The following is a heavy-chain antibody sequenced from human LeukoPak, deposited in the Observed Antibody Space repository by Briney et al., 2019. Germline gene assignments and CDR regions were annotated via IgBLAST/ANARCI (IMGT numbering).Heavy chain of an antibody. D-gene: IGHD3-10*01. CDR2: INGSGGRT. Sequence: GGSLSLSCAASGFPFSNYAMSWVRQAPRKGREWVSDINGSGGRTFYADYVKGRFTISRDNSKNTLYLQMSSLRAEDTAVYYCAREPHGGSVTYVYYYYYYMDVWGKGTTVTVS. J-gene: IGHJ6*03. V-gene: IGHV3-23*01. CDR1: GFPFSNYA. CDR3: AREPHGGSVTYVYYYYYYMDV.